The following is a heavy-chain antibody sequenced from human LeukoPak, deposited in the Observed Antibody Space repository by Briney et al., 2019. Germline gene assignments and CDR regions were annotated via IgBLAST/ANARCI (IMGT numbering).Heavy chain of an antibody. CDR2: IYTSGST. J-gene: IGHJ4*02. D-gene: IGHD3-3*01. V-gene: IGHV4-4*07. CDR3: ARLIRFLDEYYFDY. Sequence: NPSETLSLTCTVPGGSISSYYWSWIRQPAGKGLEWIGRIYTSGSTNYNPSLKSRVTMSVDTSKNQFSLKLSSVTAADTAVYYCARLIRFLDEYYFDYWGQGTLVTVSS. CDR1: GGSISSYY.